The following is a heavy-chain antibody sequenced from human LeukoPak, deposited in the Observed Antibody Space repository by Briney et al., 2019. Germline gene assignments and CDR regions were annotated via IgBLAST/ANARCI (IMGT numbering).Heavy chain of an antibody. CDR3: ARDHQGDSSGYYDAFDI. J-gene: IGHJ3*02. D-gene: IGHD3-22*01. V-gene: IGHV4-61*02. CDR2: IYTSGNT. CDR1: GGSISSGSYY. Sequence: SETLSLTCTVSGGSISSGSYYWSWIRQPVGKGLEWIGRIYTSGNTNYNPSLKSRVTMSVDTSKNQFSLKLSSVTAADTAVYYCARDHQGDSSGYYDAFDIWGQGTMVTVSS.